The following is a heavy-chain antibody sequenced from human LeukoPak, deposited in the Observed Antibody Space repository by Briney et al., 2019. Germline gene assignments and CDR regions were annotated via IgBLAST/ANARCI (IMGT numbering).Heavy chain of an antibody. V-gene: IGHV3-30*02. Sequence: PGGSLRLSCAASGFTFSTHGMHWVRQAPGKGLEWVAFIRYDGINKYYADSVKGRFTISRDSFKNTLYLQMNSLRPEDTAVYYCAKEGDHYGSGSYRDGFDIWGQGTRATVSS. J-gene: IGHJ3*02. CDR1: GFTFSTHG. CDR3: AKEGDHYGSGSYRDGFDI. D-gene: IGHD3-10*01. CDR2: IRYDGINK.